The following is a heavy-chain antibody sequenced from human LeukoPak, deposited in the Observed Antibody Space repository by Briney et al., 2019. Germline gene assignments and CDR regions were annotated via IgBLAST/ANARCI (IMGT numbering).Heavy chain of an antibody. D-gene: IGHD4-17*01. CDR3: AKTGYGDYNYYFDY. CDR1: GFTVSSNY. Sequence: GGSLRLSCAASGFTVSSNYMSWVRQAPGKGLEWVSIIYSGGGTYYADSVKGRFTISRDNSKNTLYLQMNSLRAEDTAVYYCAKTGYGDYNYYFDYWGQGTLVTVSS. V-gene: IGHV3-53*01. J-gene: IGHJ4*02. CDR2: IYSGGGT.